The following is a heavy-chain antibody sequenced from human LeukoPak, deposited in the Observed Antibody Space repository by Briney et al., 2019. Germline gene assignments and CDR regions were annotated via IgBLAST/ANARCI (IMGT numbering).Heavy chain of an antibody. J-gene: IGHJ4*02. CDR1: GFILRSYA. Sequence: GGSLRLSCAASGFILRSYAMSWVRQAPGKGRVGVSAIRGSGGSTSYADSVRGRFTISRDNSKNTLYVQMNSLRVEDTAVYYCAKGSIAAHDAKTTLDYWGEGTLVTVSS. CDR3: AKGSIAAHDAKTTLDY. D-gene: IGHD6-13*01. CDR2: IRGSGGST. V-gene: IGHV3-23*01.